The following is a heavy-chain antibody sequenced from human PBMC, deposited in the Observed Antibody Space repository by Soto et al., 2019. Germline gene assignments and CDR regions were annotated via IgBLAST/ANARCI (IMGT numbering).Heavy chain of an antibody. CDR3: ARALYYYDSSGYSTYSFDY. J-gene: IGHJ4*02. CDR1: GYTFTSYA. D-gene: IGHD3-22*01. V-gene: IGHV1-3*01. Sequence: ASVRVSCKASGYTFTSYAMHWVRQAPGQRLEWMGWINAGNGNTKYSQRFQGRVTITRDTSASTAYMELSSLRSEDTAVYYCARALYYYDSSGYSTYSFDYWGQGTLVTVSS. CDR2: INAGNGNT.